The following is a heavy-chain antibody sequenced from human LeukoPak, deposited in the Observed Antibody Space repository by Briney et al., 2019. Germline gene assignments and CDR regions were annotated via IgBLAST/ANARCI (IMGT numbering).Heavy chain of an antibody. J-gene: IGHJ3*02. D-gene: IGHD4-17*01. CDR1: GFSFSSYG. Sequence: GGSLRLSCAASGFSFSSYGMHWVRQAPGKGLEWVSVIYSGGSTYYADSVKGRFTISRDNSKNTLYLQMNSLRAEDTAVYYCARKTTVTKGGAFDIWGQGTMVTVSS. V-gene: IGHV3-53*01. CDR2: IYSGGST. CDR3: ARKTTVTKGGAFDI.